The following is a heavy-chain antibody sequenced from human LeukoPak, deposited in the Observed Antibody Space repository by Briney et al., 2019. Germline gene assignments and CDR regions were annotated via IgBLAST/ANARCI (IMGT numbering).Heavy chain of an antibody. V-gene: IGHV3-30*04. CDR2: ISYDGSNK. J-gene: IGHJ4*02. Sequence: PGGSLRLFCVASGFSFSSHAMHWVRQAPGKGLDWVAVISYDGSNKYYADSVKGRFTISRDNSKNTLYLQMNSLRAEDTAVYYCAKIPLLSQYYFDYWGQGTLVTVS. CDR1: GFSFSSHA. CDR3: AKIPLLSQYYFDY.